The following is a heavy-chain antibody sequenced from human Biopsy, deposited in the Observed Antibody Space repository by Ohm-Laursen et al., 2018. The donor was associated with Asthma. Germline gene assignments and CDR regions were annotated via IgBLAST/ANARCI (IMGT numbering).Heavy chain of an antibody. D-gene: IGHD6-19*01. Sequence: SVKVSCKAPGGTFSNFAISWVRQAPGQGLEWLGGIMTVFGTTNYAQKFQGRVTITADESTSTAYMEVTSLRSEDTAIYYCARCQVGYSSGWSLLLKKIYYSGMDVWGQGTASTVSS. V-gene: IGHV1-69*13. CDR1: GGTFSNFA. J-gene: IGHJ6*02. CDR3: ARCQVGYSSGWSLLLKKIYYSGMDV. CDR2: IMTVFGTT.